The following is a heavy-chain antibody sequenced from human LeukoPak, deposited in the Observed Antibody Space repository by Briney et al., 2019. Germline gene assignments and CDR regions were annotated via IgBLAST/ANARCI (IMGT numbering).Heavy chain of an antibody. CDR2: IYYSKNT. J-gene: IGHJ4*02. D-gene: IGHD5-18*01. V-gene: IGHV4-39*01. CDR3: VSPRGFSYGYFDY. Sequence: SETLSLTCTVSGGSISSSSAYWGWMRQPPGKGLEWIGSIYYSKNTYYNPSLKSRVTISADTSKNQFSLTLGSVSATDTAVYYCVSPRGFSYGYFDYWGQGTPVTVSS. CDR1: GGSISSSSAY.